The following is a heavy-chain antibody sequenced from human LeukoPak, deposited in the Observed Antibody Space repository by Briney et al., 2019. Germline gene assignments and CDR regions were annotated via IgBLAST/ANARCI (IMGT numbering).Heavy chain of an antibody. CDR2: IKQDGSEK. V-gene: IGHV3-7*05. Sequence: GGSLRLSCAASGFTFSNYCMIWVRQAPGKGLEWVGNIKQDGSEKRYADSVRGRFSISRDNAQTSLYLQMNSLRAEDTAVYYCARASDPWLQLTWGQGTLVTVSS. CDR3: ARASDPWLQLT. J-gene: IGHJ5*02. D-gene: IGHD5-24*01. CDR1: GFTFSNYC.